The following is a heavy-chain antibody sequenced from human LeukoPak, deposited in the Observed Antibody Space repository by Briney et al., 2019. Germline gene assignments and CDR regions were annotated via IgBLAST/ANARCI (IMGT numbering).Heavy chain of an antibody. CDR1: GGTFSSYA. CDR3: ASEGGSYEEPIFDY. V-gene: IGHV1-69*13. Sequence: PAASVKVSCKASGGTFSSYAISWVRQAPGQGLKWMGGIIPIFGTANYAQKFQGRVTITADESTSTAYMELSSLRSEDTAVYYCASEGGSYEEPIFDYWGQGTLVTVSS. J-gene: IGHJ4*02. D-gene: IGHD1-26*01. CDR2: IIPIFGTA.